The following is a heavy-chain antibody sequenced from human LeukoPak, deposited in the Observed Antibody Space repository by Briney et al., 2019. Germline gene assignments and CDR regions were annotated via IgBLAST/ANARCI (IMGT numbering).Heavy chain of an antibody. CDR1: GFTFSSYA. V-gene: IGHV3-23*01. J-gene: IGHJ4*02. D-gene: IGHD6-19*01. Sequence: AGGSLGRSCAASGFTFSSYAMSWVRQAPGKGLEWVSAISGSGGSTYYADSVKGRFTISRDNSKNTLYLQMNSLRAEDTAVYYSAKSTAIAVAGDDYWGQGTLVTVSS. CDR2: ISGSGGST. CDR3: AKSTAIAVAGDDY.